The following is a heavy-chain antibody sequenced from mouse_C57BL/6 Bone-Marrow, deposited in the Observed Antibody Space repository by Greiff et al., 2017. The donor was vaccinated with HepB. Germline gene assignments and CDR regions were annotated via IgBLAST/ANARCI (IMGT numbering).Heavy chain of an antibody. Sequence: VQLQQPGAELVKPGASVKMSCKASGYTFTSYWITWVKQRPGQGLEWIGDIYPGSGSTNYNEKFKSKATLTVDTSSSTAYMQLSSLTSEDSAVYYCARRANYDGYPGYFDYWGQGTTLTVSS. CDR1: GYTFTSYW. V-gene: IGHV1-55*01. J-gene: IGHJ2*01. CDR2: IYPGSGST. CDR3: ARRANYDGYPGYFDY. D-gene: IGHD2-3*01.